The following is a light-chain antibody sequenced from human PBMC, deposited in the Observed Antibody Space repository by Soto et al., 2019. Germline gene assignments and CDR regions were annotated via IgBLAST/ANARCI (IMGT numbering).Light chain of an antibody. CDR1: SSDVGAYNY. J-gene: IGLJ1*01. CDR3: SSYSTSTTYV. Sequence: QSVLTQPASVSGSPGQSITISCTGTSSDVGAYNYVSWFQHHPGKAPKLMIYEVSNRPSGVSNRFSGSKSGITASLTISGLQAEDEADYYCSSYSTSTTYVFGTGTKVTVL. V-gene: IGLV2-14*01. CDR2: EVS.